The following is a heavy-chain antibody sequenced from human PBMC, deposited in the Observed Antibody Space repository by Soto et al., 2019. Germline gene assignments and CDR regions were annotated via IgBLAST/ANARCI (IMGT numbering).Heavy chain of an antibody. D-gene: IGHD3-3*02. Sequence: SETPSLTCTVSGDSIISSDFYWGWVRQPPGKGLEWIGSIFYLGSSYYNPSLKSRVTMSVDTSKNQFSLRLRSVTAADTALYFCARHSLALRKNNWFDPWGQGIMVTVS. CDR1: GDSIISSDFY. J-gene: IGHJ5*02. CDR2: IFYLGSS. V-gene: IGHV4-39*01. CDR3: ARHSLALRKNNWFDP.